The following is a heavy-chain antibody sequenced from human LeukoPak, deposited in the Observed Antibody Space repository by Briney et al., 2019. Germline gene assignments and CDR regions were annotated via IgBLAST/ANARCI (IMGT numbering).Heavy chain of an antibody. J-gene: IGHJ4*02. CDR3: ARLSSSFGSDFDY. CDR1: GGSISTGTDY. CDR2: IYYSGST. V-gene: IGHV4-61*01. D-gene: IGHD6-6*01. Sequence: PSETLSLTCTVSGGSISTGTDYWSWIRQPPGKGLEWIGYIYYSGSTNYNPSLKSRVTISVDTSKNQFSLKLSSVTAADTAVYYCARLSSSFGSDFDYWGQGTLVTVSS.